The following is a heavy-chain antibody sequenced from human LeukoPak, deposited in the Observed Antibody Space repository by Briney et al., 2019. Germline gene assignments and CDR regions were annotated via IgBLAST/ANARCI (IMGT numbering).Heavy chain of an antibody. Sequence: GGSLRLSCAASGFTVSSNYMSWVRQAPGKGLEWVSVIYSGGSTYYADSVKGRFTTSRDNSKNTLYLQMNSLRAEDTAVYYCAREWSVAGTYNWFDPWGQGTLVTVSS. CDR2: IYSGGST. CDR3: AREWSVAGTYNWFDP. CDR1: GFTVSSNY. D-gene: IGHD6-19*01. V-gene: IGHV3-66*02. J-gene: IGHJ5*02.